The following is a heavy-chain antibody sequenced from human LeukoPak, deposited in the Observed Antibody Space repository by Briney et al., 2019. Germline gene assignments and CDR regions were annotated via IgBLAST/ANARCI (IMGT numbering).Heavy chain of an antibody. CDR1: GYTLTELS. J-gene: IGHJ4*02. V-gene: IGHV1-24*01. CDR2: FDPEDGET. D-gene: IGHD6-19*01. Sequence: GASVKVSCKVSGYTLTELSMHWVRQAPGKGLEWMGGFDPEDGETIYAQKFQGRVTMTEDTSTDTAYMELSSLRSEDTAVCYCATATGAVAGIDYWGQGTLVTVSS. CDR3: ATATGAVAGIDY.